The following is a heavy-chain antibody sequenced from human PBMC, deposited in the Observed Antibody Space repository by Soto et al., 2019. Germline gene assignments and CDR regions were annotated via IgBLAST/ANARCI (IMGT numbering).Heavy chain of an antibody. CDR3: AKDLGSSGWFNWFNP. J-gene: IGHJ5*02. CDR1: GFTVATTG. CDR2: ISHSGTSK. Sequence: QVQLVESGGGVVQPGESLKVACAASGFTVATTGMHWVRQAPGKGLEWVAMISHSGTSKVYIDSVQGRFTISRDNAKNNLYLQMSSLRPEDTAIYYCAKDLGSSGWFNWFNPWGQGVLVTVSS. V-gene: IGHV3-30*18. D-gene: IGHD6-19*01.